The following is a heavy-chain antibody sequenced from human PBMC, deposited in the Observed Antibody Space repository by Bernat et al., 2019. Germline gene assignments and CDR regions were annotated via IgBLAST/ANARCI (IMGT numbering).Heavy chain of an antibody. J-gene: IGHJ4*02. CDR3: ARGVCSSTSCSMPYFDY. CDR1: GGSFSGYY. V-gene: IGHV4-34*01. Sequence: QVQLQQWGAGLLKPSETLSLTCAVYGGSFSGYYWSWIRQPPGKGLEWIGEINHSGSTNYNPSLKSRVTISVDTSKNQFSLKLSSVTAADTAVYYCARGVCSSTSCSMPYFDYWGQGTLVTVS. CDR2: INHSGST. D-gene: IGHD2-2*01.